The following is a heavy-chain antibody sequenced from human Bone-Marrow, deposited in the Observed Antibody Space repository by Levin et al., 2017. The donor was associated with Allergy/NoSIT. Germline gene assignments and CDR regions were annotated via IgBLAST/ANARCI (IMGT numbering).Heavy chain of an antibody. D-gene: IGHD3-16*01. J-gene: IGHJ4*02. CDR3: AHRALHSGEFIY. Sequence: SGPTLVKPTQTLTLTCDFSGFSLSTSGVGVGWVRQPPGKALEWLGFIYWDDSKRYSPSLESRLTITKDTSKNQVVLIMTNMDPVDTATYYCAHRALHSGEFIYWGQGTLVTVSS. CDR1: GFSLSTSGVG. CDR2: IYWDDSK. V-gene: IGHV2-5*02.